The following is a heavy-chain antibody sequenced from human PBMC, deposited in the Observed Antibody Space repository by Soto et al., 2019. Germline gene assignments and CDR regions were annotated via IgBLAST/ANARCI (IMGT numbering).Heavy chain of an antibody. D-gene: IGHD3-10*01. CDR2: IGTAGDT. Sequence: EVQLVESGGGLVQPGGSLRLSCAASGFTFSSYDMHWVRQATGKGLEWVSAIGTAGDTYYPGSVKGRFTISRENAKNSLYIKMNRLGAEDTAVYYCERVFTGGGSAFDIGGQGTMVPVSS. V-gene: IGHV3-13*01. J-gene: IGHJ3*02. CDR1: GFTFSSYD. CDR3: ERVFTGGGSAFDI.